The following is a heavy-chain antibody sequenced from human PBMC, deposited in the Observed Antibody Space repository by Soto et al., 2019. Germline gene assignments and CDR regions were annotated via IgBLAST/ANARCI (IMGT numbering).Heavy chain of an antibody. CDR1: GGSISSSSYY. J-gene: IGHJ4*02. CDR2: IYYSGST. CDR3: ARHVRLSQMRGPHFDY. Sequence: QLQLQESGPGLVKPSETLSLTCTVSGGSISSSSYYWGWIRQPPGKGLEWIGSIYYSGSTYYNPSLKSRVTISVDTSKNQFSLKLSSVTAADTAVYYCARHVRLSQMRGPHFDYWGQGTLVTVSS. D-gene: IGHD3-10*01. V-gene: IGHV4-39*01.